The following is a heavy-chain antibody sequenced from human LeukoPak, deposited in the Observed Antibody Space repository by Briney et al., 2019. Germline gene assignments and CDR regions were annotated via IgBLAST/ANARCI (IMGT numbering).Heavy chain of an antibody. CDR1: GFTFSSYS. CDR3: AKDRLVVIFDY. J-gene: IGHJ4*02. V-gene: IGHV3-23*01. CDR2: ISGSGGST. D-gene: IGHD3-22*01. Sequence: GGSLRLSCAASGFTFSSYSMNWVRQAPGKGLEWVSAISGSGGSTYYADSVKGRFTISRDNSKNTLYLQMNSLRAEDTAVYYCAKDRLVVIFDYWGQGTLVTVSS.